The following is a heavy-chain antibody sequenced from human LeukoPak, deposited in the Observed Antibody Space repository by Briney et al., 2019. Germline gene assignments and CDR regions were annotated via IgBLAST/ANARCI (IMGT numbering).Heavy chain of an antibody. V-gene: IGHV3-53*01. J-gene: IGHJ4*02. CDR3: AKDPARPYDSSGYYSDY. CDR1: GFTVSSNY. Sequence: GGSLRLSCAASGFTVSSNYMSWVRQAPGKGLEWVSVIYSGGSTYYADSVKGRFTISRDNSKNTLYLQMNSLRAEDTAIYYCAKDPARPYDSSGYYSDYWGQGTLVTVSS. D-gene: IGHD3-22*01. CDR2: IYSGGST.